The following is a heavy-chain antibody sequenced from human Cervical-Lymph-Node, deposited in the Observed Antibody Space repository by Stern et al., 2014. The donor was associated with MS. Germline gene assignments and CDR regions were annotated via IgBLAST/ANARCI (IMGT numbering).Heavy chain of an antibody. D-gene: IGHD2-15*01. CDR2: IWSDGSNK. CDR3: ARDRHDLGYCSGGSCYLPDY. V-gene: IGHV3-33*01. CDR1: GFTFSSYG. J-gene: IGHJ4*02. Sequence: VQLVESGGGVVQPGRSLRLSCAASGFTFSSYGMHWVRQAPGQGLEWMAVIWSDGSNKYYADSVKGRFTISRDNSKNTLYLQMNSLRAEDTAVYYCARDRHDLGYCSGGSCYLPDYWGQGTLVTVSS.